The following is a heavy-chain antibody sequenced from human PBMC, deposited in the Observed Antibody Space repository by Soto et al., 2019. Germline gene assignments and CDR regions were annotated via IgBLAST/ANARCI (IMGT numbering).Heavy chain of an antibody. D-gene: IGHD1-20*01. Sequence: QVQLVQSGAEVKKPGSSVKVSCKASGGTFSSYTISWVRQAPGQGLEWMGRIIPILGIANYAQKFQGRVTITADKSTSTAYMELSSPRSEDTAVYYCAREVQGMATFYYGMDVWGQGTTVTVSS. CDR3: AREVQGMATFYYGMDV. V-gene: IGHV1-69*08. J-gene: IGHJ6*02. CDR1: GGTFSSYT. CDR2: IIPILGIA.